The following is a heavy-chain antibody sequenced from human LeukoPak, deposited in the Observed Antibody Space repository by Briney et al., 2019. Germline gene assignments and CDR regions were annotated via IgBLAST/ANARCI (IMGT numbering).Heavy chain of an antibody. CDR3: ARATVTTGYYFDY. CDR2: INTNTGNP. J-gene: IGHJ4*02. V-gene: IGHV7-4-1*02. Sequence: ASVKVSCKTSKYTFTSYAVNWVRQAPGQGLEWMGWINTNTGNPTYAQGFTGRSVFSLDTSVSTAYLQISSLKAEDTAVYYCARATVTTGYYFDYWGQGTLVTVSS. D-gene: IGHD4-17*01. CDR1: KYTFTSYA.